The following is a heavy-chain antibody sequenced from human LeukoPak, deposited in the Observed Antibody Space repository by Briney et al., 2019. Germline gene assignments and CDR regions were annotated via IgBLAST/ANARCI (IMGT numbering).Heavy chain of an antibody. D-gene: IGHD5-18*01. CDR1: GGSISSAGYS. CDR2: LYYTGST. CDR3: ARDRYTYGEHDAFDI. V-gene: IGHV4-30-4*07. J-gene: IGHJ3*02. Sequence: SSQTLSLTCGVSGGSISSAGYSWSWIRQPPGKGLEWIGFLYYTGSTYYNPSLKTRVIISVDTSKNQFSLKLNSMTAADMAVYYCARDRYTYGEHDAFDIWGQGTMVTVSS.